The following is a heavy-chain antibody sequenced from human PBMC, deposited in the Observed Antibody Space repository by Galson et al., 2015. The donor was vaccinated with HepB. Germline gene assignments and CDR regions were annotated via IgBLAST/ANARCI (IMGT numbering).Heavy chain of an antibody. CDR3: AKGLDYGDYPAGYFDL. D-gene: IGHD4-17*01. CDR1: GFTFSSYW. CDR2: IKQDGSGK. V-gene: IGHV3-7*03. J-gene: IGHJ2*01. Sequence: SLRLSCAASGFTFSSYWMSWVRQAPGKGLEWVANIKQDGSGKYYVDSVKGRFTISRDNSKNTLYLQMNSLRAEDTAVYYCAKGLDYGDYPAGYFDLWGRGTLVTVSS.